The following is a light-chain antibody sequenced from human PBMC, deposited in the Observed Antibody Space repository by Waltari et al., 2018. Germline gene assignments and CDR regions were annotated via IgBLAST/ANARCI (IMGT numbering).Light chain of an antibody. CDR3: CSDEGDNTWV. CDR1: RSDVGSHAL. Sequence: QSALTQPASVSASPGQSITISCTGTRSDVGSHALVSWYQQFPGKAPKLIIYDGNKRPSRVSNRFSGFQSGNTATLTISGLQAEDEADYYCCSDEGDNTWVFGGGTKVTVL. J-gene: IGLJ3*02. CDR2: DGN. V-gene: IGLV2-23*01.